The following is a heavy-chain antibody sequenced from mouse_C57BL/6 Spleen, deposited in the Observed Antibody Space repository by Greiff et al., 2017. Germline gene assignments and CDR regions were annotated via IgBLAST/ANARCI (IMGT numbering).Heavy chain of an antibody. J-gene: IGHJ1*03. V-gene: IGHV1-42*01. Sequence: VQLKQSGPELVKPGASVKISCKASGYSFTGYYMNWVKQSPEKSLEWIGEINPSTGGTTYNQKFKAKATLTVDKSSSTAYMQLKSLTAEDSAVYYCARRGYYGNYGYFDVWGTGTTVTVSS. CDR2: INPSTGGT. CDR3: ARRGYYGNYGYFDV. CDR1: GYSFTGYY. D-gene: IGHD2-1*01.